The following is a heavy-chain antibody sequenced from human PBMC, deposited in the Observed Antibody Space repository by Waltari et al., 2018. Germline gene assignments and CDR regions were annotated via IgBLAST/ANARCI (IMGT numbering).Heavy chain of an antibody. J-gene: IGHJ4*02. Sequence: QESGPGLLKPSETLSLTCAVSGGSVTDTSYFWGWIRQAPGKGLEWLGNIYYDGNPNYNPSCKSRVSISVDTSQKQFSLKLTSVTATDTAVYYCARQGLYCRSSNCVGLDFSHWGQGTLVAVS. CDR2: IYYDGNP. CDR1: GGSVTDTSYF. V-gene: IGHV4-39*01. D-gene: IGHD2-2*01. CDR3: ARQGLYCRSSNCVGLDFSH.